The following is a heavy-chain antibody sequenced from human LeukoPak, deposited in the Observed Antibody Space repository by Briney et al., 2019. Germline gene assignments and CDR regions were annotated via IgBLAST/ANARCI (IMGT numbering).Heavy chain of an antibody. D-gene: IGHD1-1*01. V-gene: IGHV3-23*01. CDR2: INPSGGNT. CDR1: GFTFSSNL. CDR3: ATTKQARRYFDY. Sequence: GGSLRLSCAGSGFTFSSNLLSWVRQAPGKGLEWVSAINPSGGNTYYADSVRGRFTISRDSSKNTLYLQMNTLRAEDTAVYYCATTKQARRYFDYWGQGTLVTVSS. J-gene: IGHJ4*02.